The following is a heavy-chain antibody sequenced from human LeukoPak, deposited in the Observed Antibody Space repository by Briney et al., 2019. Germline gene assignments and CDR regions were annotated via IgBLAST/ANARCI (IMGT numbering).Heavy chain of an antibody. V-gene: IGHV3-21*01. J-gene: IGHJ4*02. CDR1: GFTFSSYS. CDR2: ISSSSSYI. D-gene: IGHD4-17*01. Sequence: GGSLRLSCAASGFTFSSYSMNWVRQAPGKGLEWVSSISSSSSYIYYADSVKGRFTISRDNAKNSLYLQMNSLRAEDTAVYYCARDAMTTVTTIDYWGQGTLVTVSS. CDR3: ARDAMTTVTTIDY.